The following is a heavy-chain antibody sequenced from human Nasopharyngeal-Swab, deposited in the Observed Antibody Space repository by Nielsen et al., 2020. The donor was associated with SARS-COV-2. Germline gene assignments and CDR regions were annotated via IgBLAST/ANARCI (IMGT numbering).Heavy chain of an antibody. D-gene: IGHD6-19*01. CDR1: GFTFSSYA. CDR2: ISSSGSTI. Sequence: GESLKISCAASGFTFSSYAMNWVRQAPGKGLEWVSYISSSGSTIYYADSVKGRFTISRDNAKNSLYLQMNSLRAEDTAVYYCARNPPGIAVAGYYYYYGMDVWGQGTTVTVSS. CDR3: ARNPPGIAVAGYYYYYGMDV. J-gene: IGHJ6*02. V-gene: IGHV3-48*03.